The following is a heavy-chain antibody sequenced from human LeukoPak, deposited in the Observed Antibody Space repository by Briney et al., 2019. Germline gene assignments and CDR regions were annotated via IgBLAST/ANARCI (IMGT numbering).Heavy chain of an antibody. Sequence: PGGSLRLSCAASGFTFSNAWMTWVRQAPGKGLEWVGRLKSKTDGGTTDYAAPVKGRFTISRDNNNSSPSLQMRRLTTEDTAFYYCVREQFSHTSNYFDNWGQGILVTVSS. CDR1: GFTFSNAW. CDR3: VREQFSHTSNYFDN. J-gene: IGHJ4*02. D-gene: IGHD1/OR15-1a*01. CDR2: LKSKTDGGTT. V-gene: IGHV3-15*05.